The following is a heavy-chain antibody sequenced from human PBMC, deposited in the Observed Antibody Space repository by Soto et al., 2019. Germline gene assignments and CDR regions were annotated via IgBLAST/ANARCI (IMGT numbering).Heavy chain of an antibody. Sequence: SETLSLTCTVSGGSISSYYWSWIRQPAGKGLEWIGRIYTSGSTNYNPSLKSRVTMSVNTSKNQFSLKLSSVTAADTAVYYCARDHSGSYLAQAFDIWGQGTMVTVSS. CDR1: GGSISSYY. J-gene: IGHJ3*02. V-gene: IGHV4-4*07. CDR3: ARDHSGSYLAQAFDI. D-gene: IGHD1-26*01. CDR2: IYTSGST.